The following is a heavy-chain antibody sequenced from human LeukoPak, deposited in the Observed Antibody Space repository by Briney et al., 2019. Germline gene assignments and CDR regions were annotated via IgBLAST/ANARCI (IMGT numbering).Heavy chain of an antibody. CDR2: IYPGDSDT. CDR1: GYSFTSYW. V-gene: IGHV5-51*01. CDR3: ARHRGIAAAGTRGAFDI. J-gene: IGHJ3*02. Sequence: GKSLKISCKGSGYSFTSYWIGWVRQMPGKGLEWMGIIYPGDSDTRYSPSFQGQVTISADKSISTAYLQWSSLKASDTAMYYCARHRGIAAAGTRGAFDIWGQGTVVTVSS. D-gene: IGHD6-13*01.